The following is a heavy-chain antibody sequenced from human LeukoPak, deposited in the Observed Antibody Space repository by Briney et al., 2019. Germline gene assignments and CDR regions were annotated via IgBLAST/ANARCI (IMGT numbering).Heavy chain of an antibody. J-gene: IGHJ4*02. Sequence: GASVKVSCKPSGYTFTGYYLHWVRQAPGQALEWMGWMNLNTGATAYAQNFQGRVAMSRDTSIDTAHMDLSSLTSDDTAVYYCARDRVGSGWPRPWYFEFWGQGTLVTVSS. CDR3: ARDRVGSGWPRPWYFEF. V-gene: IGHV1-2*02. CDR2: MNLNTGAT. CDR1: GYTFTGYY. D-gene: IGHD6-19*01.